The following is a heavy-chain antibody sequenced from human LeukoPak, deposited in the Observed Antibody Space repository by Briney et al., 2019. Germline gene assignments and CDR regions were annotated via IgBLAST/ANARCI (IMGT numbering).Heavy chain of an antibody. CDR2: IYPGDSDT. V-gene: IGHV5-51*01. CDR3: ARQVNYYYNSSGYYYGDAFDI. D-gene: IGHD3-22*01. Sequence: GESLKISCKGSGYSFTSYWIGWVRQMPGKGLEWMGIIYPGDSDTRYSPSFQGQVTISADKSISTAYLQWSSLKASDTAMYYCARQVNYYYNSSGYYYGDAFDIWGQGTVVTVSS. J-gene: IGHJ3*02. CDR1: GYSFTSYW.